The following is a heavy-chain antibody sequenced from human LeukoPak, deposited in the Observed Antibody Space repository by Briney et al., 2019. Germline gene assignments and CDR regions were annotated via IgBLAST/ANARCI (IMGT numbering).Heavy chain of an antibody. V-gene: IGHV3-23*01. D-gene: IGHD3-9*01. CDR1: GFTFSSYG. J-gene: IGHJ4*02. Sequence: PGGSLRLSCAASGFTFSSYGMSWVRQAPGKGLEWVSAISGSGGSTYYADSVKGRFTISRDNSKNTLYLQMNSLRAEDTAVYYCAKDYDILTGYYDFDYWGQGTLVTVSS. CDR2: ISGSGGST. CDR3: AKDYDILTGYYDFDY.